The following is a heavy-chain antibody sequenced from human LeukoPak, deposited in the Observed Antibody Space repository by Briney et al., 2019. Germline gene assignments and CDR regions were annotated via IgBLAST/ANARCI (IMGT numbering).Heavy chain of an antibody. Sequence: SETLSLTCTVSGGSISSSSYYWGWIRQPPGKGLEWIGSIYYSGSTYYNPSLKSRVTISVDTSKNQFSLKLSPVTAADTAVYYCARCPRGYSGYDFLYTFDYWGQGTLVTVSS. D-gene: IGHD5-12*01. J-gene: IGHJ4*02. CDR1: GGSISSSSYY. CDR3: ARCPRGYSGYDFLYTFDY. CDR2: IYYSGST. V-gene: IGHV4-39*07.